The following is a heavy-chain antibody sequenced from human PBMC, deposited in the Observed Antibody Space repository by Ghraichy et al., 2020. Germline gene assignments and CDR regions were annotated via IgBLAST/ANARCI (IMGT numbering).Heavy chain of an antibody. D-gene: IGHD4-17*01. J-gene: IGHJ5*02. V-gene: IGHV1-18*01. CDR2: ISADNGET. CDR1: GYTFTSYG. Sequence: KVSCKASGYTFTSYGISWVRQAPGQGLEWMGWISADNGETNYAQKFQGRVTLTTDTSTTTAYMELRSLRSDDTAVYYCARDEGSSVTTDSFDPWGQGTLVTVSS. CDR3: ARDEGSSVTTDSFDP.